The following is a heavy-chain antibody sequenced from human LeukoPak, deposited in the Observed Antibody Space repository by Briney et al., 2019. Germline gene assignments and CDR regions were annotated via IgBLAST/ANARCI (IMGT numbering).Heavy chain of an antibody. D-gene: IGHD2-15*01. V-gene: IGHV1-2*02. J-gene: IGHJ5*02. Sequence: ASVKVSCKASGYTFTGYYLHWVRQAPGQGLEWMGWINPNSGGTIYAQKFQGRVTLTRDTSITTAYMELSSLRSDDTAVYYCARDYCSGGSRWFDPWGQGTLVTLSS. CDR3: ARDYCSGGSRWFDP. CDR2: INPNSGGT. CDR1: GYTFTGYY.